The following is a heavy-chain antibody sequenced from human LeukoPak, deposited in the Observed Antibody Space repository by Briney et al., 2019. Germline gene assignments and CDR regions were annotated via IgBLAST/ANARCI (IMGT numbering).Heavy chain of an antibody. J-gene: IGHJ4*02. V-gene: IGHV7-4-1*02. CDR2: IDTNTGNP. Sequence: ASVKASCKASGYTFTRYSMNWVRQAPGQGLEWMGWIDTNTGNPTYAQGFTGRFVFSLDTSVSTAYLQISSLKAEDTAVYYCARDLRSGSYDFWGQGTLVTVSS. D-gene: IGHD1-26*01. CDR1: GYTFTRYS. CDR3: ARDLRSGSYDF.